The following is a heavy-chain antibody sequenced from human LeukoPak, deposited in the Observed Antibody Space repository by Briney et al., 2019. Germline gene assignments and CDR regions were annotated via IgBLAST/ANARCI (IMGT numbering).Heavy chain of an antibody. CDR2: IIPIFGTA. J-gene: IGHJ3*02. V-gene: IGHV1-69*05. CDR3: ARGRNWNDGGAFDI. Sequence: GASVKVSCKASGYTFTDYYMHWLRQAPGQGLEWMGGIIPIFGTANYAQKFQGRVTITTDESTSTAYMELSSLRSEDTAVYYCARGRNWNDGGAFDIWGQGTMVTVSS. CDR1: GYTFTDYY. D-gene: IGHD1-1*01.